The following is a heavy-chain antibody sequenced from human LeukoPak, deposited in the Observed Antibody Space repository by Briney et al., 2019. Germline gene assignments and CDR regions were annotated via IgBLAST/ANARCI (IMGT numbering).Heavy chain of an antibody. CDR1: GFTFDDYA. D-gene: IGHD2-15*01. CDR3: AKGVSTVVTVFFDY. J-gene: IGHJ4*02. Sequence: PGGSLRLSCAASGFTFDDYAMHWVRHAPGKGLEWVSGISWNSGSIGYADSVKGRFTISRDNAKNSLYLQMNSLRAEDTALYYCAKGVSTVVTVFFDYWGQGTLVTVSS. V-gene: IGHV3-9*01. CDR2: ISWNSGSI.